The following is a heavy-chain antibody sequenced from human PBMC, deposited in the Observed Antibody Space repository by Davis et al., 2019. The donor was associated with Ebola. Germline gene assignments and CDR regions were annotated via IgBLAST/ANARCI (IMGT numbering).Heavy chain of an antibody. V-gene: IGHV3-11*04. J-gene: IGHJ4*02. D-gene: IGHD5-18*01. CDR1: RFTFSDYY. CDR3: ATGGNYNYGCQLGH. CDR2: IGGSDSRT. Sequence: PGGSLRLSCVASRFTFSDYYMSWIRQAPGKGLEWISYIGGSDSRTYYADSVRGRFTISRDNAKNSLYLQTSSLRAEDTAVYYCATGGNYNYGCQLGHWGQGILVTVSS.